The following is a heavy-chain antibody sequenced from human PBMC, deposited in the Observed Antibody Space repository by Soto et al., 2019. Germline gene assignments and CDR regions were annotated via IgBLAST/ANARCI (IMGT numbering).Heavy chain of an antibody. V-gene: IGHV3-64D*06. Sequence: GVLRLSCSASGFIFSESTIYWVRQVPGKGLEAISAVSTSGRSTYYADSVKDRFTISRDNSKNTLFLQMGSLRPGDTAIYYCVKQAHGLDGVAFDYWGQGTQVTVSS. CDR1: GFIFSEST. CDR2: VSTSGRST. D-gene: IGHD2-15*01. J-gene: IGHJ4*02. CDR3: VKQAHGLDGVAFDY.